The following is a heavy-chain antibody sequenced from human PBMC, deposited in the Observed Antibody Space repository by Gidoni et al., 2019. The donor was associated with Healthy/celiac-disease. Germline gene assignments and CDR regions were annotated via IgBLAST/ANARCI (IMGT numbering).Heavy chain of an antibody. CDR1: CDPISSSSYY. CDR2: IYYSGST. V-gene: IGHV4-39*01. J-gene: IGHJ4*02. Sequence: LQLPASGAGLVKPSDTPSLTCTVSCDPISSSSYYWRWIRQPPGKGREWIGRIYYSGSTYYNTSLKIRVTISVDTSKNQFSLKLSSVTAADTAVYYCARLMDYDILTGYYLAMGYFDYWGQGTLVTVSS. D-gene: IGHD3-9*01. CDR3: ARLMDYDILTGYYLAMGYFDY.